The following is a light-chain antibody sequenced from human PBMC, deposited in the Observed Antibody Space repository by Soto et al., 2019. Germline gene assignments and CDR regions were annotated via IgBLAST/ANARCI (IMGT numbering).Light chain of an antibody. CDR1: SSDVGAFDL. J-gene: IGLJ1*01. CDR3: RSYTITSTRL. V-gene: IGLV2-14*03. Sequence: QSALAQPASVSGSPGQAITISCTGTSSDVGAFDLVSWYQQHPGKAPKVMIYDVNIRPSGVSNRFSGSKSGNTASLTISGLEAEDEADYYCRSYTITSTRLFGTGTKLTVL. CDR2: DVN.